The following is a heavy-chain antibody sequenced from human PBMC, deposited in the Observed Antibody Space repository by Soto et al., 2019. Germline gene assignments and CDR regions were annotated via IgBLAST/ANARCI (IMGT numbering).Heavy chain of an antibody. V-gene: IGHV1-8*01. CDR3: ARVNGYCGGDRYSTYYYYGMDV. CDR2: MNPNSGNT. J-gene: IGHJ6*02. CDR1: GYTFTSYD. Sequence: AAVKVSCKASGYTFTSYDINWVRQATGQGLEWMGWMNPNSGNTGYAQKFQGRVTMTRNTSISTAYMELSSLRSEDTAVYYCARVNGYCGGDRYSTYYYYGMDVWGQGTPVTVSS. D-gene: IGHD2-21*02.